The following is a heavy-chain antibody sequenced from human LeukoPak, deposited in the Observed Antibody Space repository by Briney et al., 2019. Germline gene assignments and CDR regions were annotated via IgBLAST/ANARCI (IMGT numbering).Heavy chain of an antibody. V-gene: IGHV1-69*01. CDR3: ASEDYYDSSGSPRYFDY. CDR2: IIPIFGTA. Sequence: SVTVSCTASGGTFSSYAISWVRQAPGQGLEWMGGIIPIFGTANYAQKFQGRVTITADESTSTAYMELSSLRSEDTAVYYCASEDYYDSSGSPRYFDYWGQGTLVTVSS. D-gene: IGHD3-22*01. J-gene: IGHJ4*02. CDR1: GGTFSSYA.